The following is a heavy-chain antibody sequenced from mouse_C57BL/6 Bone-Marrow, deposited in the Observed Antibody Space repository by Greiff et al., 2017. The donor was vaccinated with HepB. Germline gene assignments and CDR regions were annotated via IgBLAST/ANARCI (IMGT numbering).Heavy chain of an antibody. CDR3: ARGSYNFDV. CDR2: IRNKANGYTT. J-gene: IGHJ1*03. CDR1: GFTFTDYY. V-gene: IGHV7-3*01. Sequence: DVKLQESGGGLVQPGGSLSLSCAASGFTFTDYYMSWVRQPPGKALEWLGFIRNKANGYTTEYSASVKGRFTISRDNSQSILYLQMNALRAEDSATYYCARGSYNFDVWGTGTTVTVSS. D-gene: IGHD1-1*02.